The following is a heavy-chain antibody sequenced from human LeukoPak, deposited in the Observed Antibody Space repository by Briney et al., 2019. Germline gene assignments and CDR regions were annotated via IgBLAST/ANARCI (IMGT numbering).Heavy chain of an antibody. CDR3: ARDGSSLMITFGGVIVGTFDY. CDR1: GFTFSSYW. CDR2: IKQDGSEK. Sequence: GGSLRLSCAASGFTFSSYWMSWVRQAPGEGLEWVANIKQDGSEKYYVDSVKGRFTISRDNAKNSLYLQMNSLRAEDTAVYYCARDGSSLMITFGGVIVGTFDYWGQGTLVTVSS. D-gene: IGHD3-16*02. V-gene: IGHV3-7*01. J-gene: IGHJ4*02.